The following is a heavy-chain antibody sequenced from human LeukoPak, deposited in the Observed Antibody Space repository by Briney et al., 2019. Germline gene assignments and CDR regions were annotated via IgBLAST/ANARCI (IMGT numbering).Heavy chain of an antibody. J-gene: IGHJ6*03. V-gene: IGHV3-23*01. CDR3: AKMEGQRLYDYCMDV. CDR1: GFAFSNFD. Sequence: QTGGSLRLSCAASGFAFSNFDMSWVRQAPGKGLEWVSAMSGSGYYTYYVESVKGRFTISRDNSKNSLYLHMNSLRADDTAVYYCAKMEGQRLYDYCMDVWGRGTTVTVSS. CDR2: MSGSGYYT. D-gene: IGHD3-3*01.